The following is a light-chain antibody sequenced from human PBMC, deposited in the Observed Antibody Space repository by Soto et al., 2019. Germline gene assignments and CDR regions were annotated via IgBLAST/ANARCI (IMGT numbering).Light chain of an antibody. Sequence: EIVLTQSPATLSLSPGERATLSCRASQSVSSYLAWYQQKPGQAPRLLIYDASNRATGIPARFSASGSGTVFTLTISSLEPEDSAVDCCQQCGNWITFGPGTRLEI. CDR1: QSVSSY. CDR3: QQCGNWIT. J-gene: IGKJ5*01. V-gene: IGKV3-11*01. CDR2: DAS.